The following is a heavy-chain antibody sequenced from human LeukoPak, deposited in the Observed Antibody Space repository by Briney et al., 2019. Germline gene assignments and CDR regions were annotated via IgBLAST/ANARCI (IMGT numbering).Heavy chain of an antibody. CDR2: MYASGLT. J-gene: IGHJ4*02. CDR3: ARDSGYYPNPYYFDY. V-gene: IGHV4-4*07. D-gene: IGHD3-22*01. CDR1: GGSISSYY. Sequence: SETLSLTCTGSGGSISSYYWSWIRQPAGKGLEWIGRMYASGLTNYNPSLKSGVSMSVDTSKNQFSLKLSSVTAADPAVYYCARDSGYYPNPYYFDYWGQGTLVTVSS.